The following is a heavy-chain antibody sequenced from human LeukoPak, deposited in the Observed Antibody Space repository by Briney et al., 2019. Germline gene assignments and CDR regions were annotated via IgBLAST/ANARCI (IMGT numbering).Heavy chain of an antibody. Sequence: SETLSLTCTVSGGSISSSNYYWGWIRQPPGKGLEWIGSIYNSGSTYYNPALKSRVTISVDTSKHQFSLKLSSVTAADTAVYYCAAYYDDSSGYLWGQGTLVTVSS. D-gene: IGHD3-22*01. CDR1: GGSISSSNYY. CDR3: AAYYDDSSGYL. J-gene: IGHJ4*02. V-gene: IGHV4-39*01. CDR2: IYNSGST.